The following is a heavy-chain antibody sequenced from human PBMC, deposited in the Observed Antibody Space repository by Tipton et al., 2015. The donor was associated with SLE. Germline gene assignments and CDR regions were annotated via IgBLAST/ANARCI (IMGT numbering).Heavy chain of an antibody. Sequence: SLRLSCAASGFTFGSYAMSWVRQAPGKGLEWVSAISGSGGSTYYADSVKGRFTISRDNSKNTLYLQMNSLRAEDTAVYYCAKPVGYSGYDSWDCWGQGTLVTVSS. CDR1: GFTFGSYA. CDR3: AKPVGYSGYDSWDC. V-gene: IGHV3-23*01. J-gene: IGHJ4*02. CDR2: ISGSGGST. D-gene: IGHD5-12*01.